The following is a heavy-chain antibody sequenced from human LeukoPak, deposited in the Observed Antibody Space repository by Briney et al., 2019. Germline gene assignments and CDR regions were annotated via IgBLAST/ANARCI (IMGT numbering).Heavy chain of an antibody. V-gene: IGHV1-69*13. CDR3: ARPLRGNSAFDY. D-gene: IGHD4-23*01. J-gene: IGHJ4*02. Sequence: SVKVSCKASGGTFSSYAISWVRQAPGQGLEWMGGIIPISGTANYAHKFQGRVTITADESTSTAYMELSSLRSEDTAVYYCARPLRGNSAFDYWGQGTLVTVSS. CDR1: GGTFSSYA. CDR2: IIPISGTA.